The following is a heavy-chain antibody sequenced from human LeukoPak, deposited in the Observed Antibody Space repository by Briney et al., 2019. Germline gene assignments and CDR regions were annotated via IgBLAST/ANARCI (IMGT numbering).Heavy chain of an antibody. D-gene: IGHD2-15*01. Sequence: GGSLRLSCAASGLTFSSSSMNSVRQAPGKGLEWVSSISSSSSYIYYADSVKGRFTISRDNAKNSLFLQMNSLRAEDTAVYYCARDSPCCSGGSCYCDAFDIWGQGTMVTVSS. CDR2: ISSSSSYI. CDR1: GLTFSSSS. J-gene: IGHJ3*02. CDR3: ARDSPCCSGGSCYCDAFDI. V-gene: IGHV3-21*01.